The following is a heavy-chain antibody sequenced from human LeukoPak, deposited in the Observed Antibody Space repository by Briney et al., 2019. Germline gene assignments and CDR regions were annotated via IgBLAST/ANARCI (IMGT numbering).Heavy chain of an antibody. J-gene: IGHJ5*02. CDR3: AREGAAALENWFDP. D-gene: IGHD6-13*01. Sequence: MSSETLSLTCTVSGGSISSSSYYWGWIRQPPGKGLEWIGSIYYSGSTYYNPSLKSRVTISVDTSKNQFSLKLSSVTAADTAVYYCAREGAAALENWFDPWGQGTLVTVSS. CDR2: IYYSGST. CDR1: GGSISSSSYY. V-gene: IGHV4-39*07.